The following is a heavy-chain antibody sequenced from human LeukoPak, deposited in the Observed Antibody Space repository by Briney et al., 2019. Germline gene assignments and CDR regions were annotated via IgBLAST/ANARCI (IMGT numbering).Heavy chain of an antibody. CDR2: SYYIGSA. D-gene: IGHD2-2*01. Sequence: PSETLSLTCTVSSGSISSSSYYWGWIRQPPGKGLEWIGSSYYIGSAYYNPSLRSRVTISVDTSKNQFSLRLSSVTAADTAVYYCARHEYYCSSTSCYDVGDYWGQGTLVTVSS. CDR3: ARHEYYCSSTSCYDVGDY. V-gene: IGHV4-39*01. J-gene: IGHJ4*02. CDR1: SGSISSSSYY.